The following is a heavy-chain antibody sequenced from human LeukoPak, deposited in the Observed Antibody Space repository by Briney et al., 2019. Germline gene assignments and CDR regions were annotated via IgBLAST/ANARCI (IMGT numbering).Heavy chain of an antibody. CDR1: GFTFSNYN. J-gene: IGHJ6*03. CDR3: ARVWYYGSGTNSDLYYYYYMDV. Sequence: PGGSLRLSCAASGFTFSNYNMNWVRQPPGKGLEWIGEINHSGSTNYNPSLKSRVTISIDTSKNQFSLKLSAVTAADTAVYYCARVWYYGSGTNSDLYYYYYMDVWGRGTTVTVSS. CDR2: INHSGST. V-gene: IGHV4-34*01. D-gene: IGHD3-10*01.